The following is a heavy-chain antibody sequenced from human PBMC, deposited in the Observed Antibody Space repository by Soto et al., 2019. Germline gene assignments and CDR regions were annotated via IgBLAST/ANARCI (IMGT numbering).Heavy chain of an antibody. Sequence: PGGSLRLSCAAYGFTFSSYWMHWVRQAPGKGLVWVSRINGDGSSTTYADSVKGRFTISRDNAKNTLYLQMNSLRAEDTAVYYCARTAYSKHAGGLLYWGQGTLVTISS. CDR2: INGDGSST. D-gene: IGHD4-4*01. CDR3: ARTAYSKHAGGLLY. V-gene: IGHV3-74*01. J-gene: IGHJ4*02. CDR1: GFTFSSYW.